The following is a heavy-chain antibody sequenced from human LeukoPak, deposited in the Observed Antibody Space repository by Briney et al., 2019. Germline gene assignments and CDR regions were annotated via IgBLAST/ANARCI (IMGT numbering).Heavy chain of an antibody. CDR3: AKVKGSGYDILTGYYTYDY. CDR1: GFTFSSYS. D-gene: IGHD3-9*01. CDR2: ISSSSSTI. V-gene: IGHV3-48*01. J-gene: IGHJ4*02. Sequence: GGSLRLSCAASGFTFSSYSMNWVRQAPGKGLEWVSYISSSSSTIYYADSVKGRFTISKDNSKNKLYLQMNSLRAEDTAVYYCAKVKGSGYDILTGYYTYDYWGQGTLVTVSS.